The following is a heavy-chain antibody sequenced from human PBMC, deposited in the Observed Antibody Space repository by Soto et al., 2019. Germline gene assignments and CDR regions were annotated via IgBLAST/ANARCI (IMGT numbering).Heavy chain of an antibody. V-gene: IGHV6-1*01. D-gene: IGHD1-7*01. J-gene: IGHJ6*02. CDR3: ARVLELRGYYYYGMDV. CDR1: GDSVSSNSAA. CDR2: TYYRSKWYN. Sequence: SQTLSLTGAISGDSVSSNSAAWNWIRQSPSRDLEWLGRTYYRSKWYNDYAVSVKSRITINPDTSKNQFSLQLNSVTPEDTAVYYCARVLELRGYYYYGMDVWGQRTRVTVSS.